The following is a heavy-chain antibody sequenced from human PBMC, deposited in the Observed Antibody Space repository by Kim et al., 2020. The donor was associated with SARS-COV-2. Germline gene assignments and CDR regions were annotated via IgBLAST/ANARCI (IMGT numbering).Heavy chain of an antibody. Sequence: GGSLRLSCVASGFTFTNYGIHWVRQAPGKGLEWVAVVWWDGRDKAYADSVKGRFTISRENSKNTLWLQMSSLRAEDTAVYYCTTFDMWGQGTMVTVSS. CDR3: TTFDM. V-gene: IGHV3-33*01. CDR2: VWWDGRDK. CDR1: GFTFTNYG. J-gene: IGHJ3*02.